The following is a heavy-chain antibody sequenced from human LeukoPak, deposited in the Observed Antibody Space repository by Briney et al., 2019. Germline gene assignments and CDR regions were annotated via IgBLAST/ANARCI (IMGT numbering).Heavy chain of an antibody. V-gene: IGHV4-59*08. CDR3: ARLGFCRGDNCLDDY. Sequence: SETLSLTCTVSGGAMSPYYWSWMRQPPGKGPEYVGYIFYTGGTNYNPSLKRRVTVSLDTSKNQFSLKLSSVTATDTAVYYCARLGFCRGDNCLDDYWGQGTLVTVSS. CDR1: GGAMSPYY. CDR2: IFYTGGT. D-gene: IGHD2-15*01. J-gene: IGHJ4*02.